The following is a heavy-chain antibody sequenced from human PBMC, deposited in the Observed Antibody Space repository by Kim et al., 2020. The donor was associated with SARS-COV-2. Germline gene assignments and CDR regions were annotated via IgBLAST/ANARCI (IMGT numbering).Heavy chain of an antibody. V-gene: IGHV1-69*13. CDR2: IIPIFGTA. CDR1: GGTFSSYA. Sequence: SVKVSCKASGGTFSSYAISWVRQAPGQGLEWMGGIIPIFGTANYAQKFQGRVTITADESTSTAYMELSSLRSEDTAVYYCARDRLPNMVQGVMVSSNYYYYGMDVWGQGTTVTVSS. D-gene: IGHD3-10*01. CDR3: ARDRLPNMVQGVMVSSNYYYYGMDV. J-gene: IGHJ6*02.